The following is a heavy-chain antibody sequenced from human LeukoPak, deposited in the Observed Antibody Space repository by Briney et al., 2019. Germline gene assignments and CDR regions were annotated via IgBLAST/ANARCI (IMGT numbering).Heavy chain of an antibody. Sequence: KASETLSLTCTVSGGSISSGSYYWSWIRQPAGKGLEWIGRIYTSGSTNYNPSLKSRVTISVDTSKNQFSLKLSSVTAADTAVYYRARGVYPWNDFWSGYSPTDAFDIWGQGTMVTVSS. CDR3: ARGVYPWNDFWSGYSPTDAFDI. V-gene: IGHV4-61*02. CDR2: IYTSGST. D-gene: IGHD3-3*01. CDR1: GGSISSGSYY. J-gene: IGHJ3*02.